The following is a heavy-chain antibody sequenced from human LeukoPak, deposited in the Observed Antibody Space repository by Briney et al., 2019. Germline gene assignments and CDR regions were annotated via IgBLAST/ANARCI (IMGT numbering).Heavy chain of an antibody. CDR2: IYPGDSDT. V-gene: IGHV5-51*01. Sequence: GESLRISCKGSGYTFSSYWIGWVRQMPGKGLEWMGIIYPGDSDTRYSPSLQGQVTISVDTSIGTAYLQWSSLKASDTAIYYCARQYDSRVDYWGQGTLVTVSS. D-gene: IGHD3-3*01. CDR1: GYTFSSYW. CDR3: ARQYDSRVDY. J-gene: IGHJ4*02.